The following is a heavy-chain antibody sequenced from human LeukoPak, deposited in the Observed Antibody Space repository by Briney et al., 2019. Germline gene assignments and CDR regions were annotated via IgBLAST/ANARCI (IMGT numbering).Heavy chain of an antibody. V-gene: IGHV4-39*07. CDR2: IFYSGST. Sequence: PSETLSLTCTVSSGSISTSNYYWGWVRQPPGKALEWIGNIFYSGSTYYNPSLKSRVTISVDTSKNQFSLKLSSVTAADTAVYFCARDRRGYGDYVSYWGQGTLVTVSS. D-gene: IGHD4-17*01. CDR3: ARDRRGYGDYVSY. J-gene: IGHJ4*02. CDR1: SGSISTSNYY.